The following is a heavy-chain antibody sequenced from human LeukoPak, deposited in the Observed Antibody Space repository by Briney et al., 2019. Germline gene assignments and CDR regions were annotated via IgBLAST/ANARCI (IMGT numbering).Heavy chain of an antibody. V-gene: IGHV1-2*02. D-gene: IGHD6-13*01. J-gene: IGHJ4*02. CDR1: GYTFSDYG. CDR3: AKALQYTSSWYFFDY. CDR2: INPNSGGT. Sequence: ASVKVSCKASGYTFSDYGISWVRQAPGQGLEWMGWINPNSGGTNYAQKFQGRVTMTRDTSISTAYMELSRLRSDDTAVYYCAKALQYTSSWYFFDYWGQGTLVTVSS.